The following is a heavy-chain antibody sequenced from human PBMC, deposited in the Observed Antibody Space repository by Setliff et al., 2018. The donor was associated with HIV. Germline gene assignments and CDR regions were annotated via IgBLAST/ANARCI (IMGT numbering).Heavy chain of an antibody. J-gene: IGHJ4*02. V-gene: IGHV4-59*02. CDR3: ARGHEWLRI. Sequence: PSETLSLTCTVSGDSVRNYYWSWIRQPPERGLDYIGYINYNGNTNYNPSLKSRVTMSVDTSKNQISLKLRSVTAADTAVYYCARGHEWLRIWGQGMLVTGSS. CDR1: GDSVRNYY. D-gene: IGHD5-12*01. CDR2: INYNGNT.